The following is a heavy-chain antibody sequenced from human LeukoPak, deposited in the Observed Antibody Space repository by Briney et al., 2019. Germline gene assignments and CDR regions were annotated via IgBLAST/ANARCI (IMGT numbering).Heavy chain of an antibody. V-gene: IGHV4-59*01. J-gene: IGHJ5*02. CDR2: IYYSGST. Sequence: SETLSLTCTVSGGSISSYYWSWIRQPPGKGLEWIGYIYYSGSTNYNPSLKSRVTISVDTPKNQFSLKLSSVTAADTAVYYCARGPVHYYEDGFDPWGQGTLVTVSS. CDR3: ARGPVHYYEDGFDP. D-gene: IGHD3-22*01. CDR1: GGSISSYY.